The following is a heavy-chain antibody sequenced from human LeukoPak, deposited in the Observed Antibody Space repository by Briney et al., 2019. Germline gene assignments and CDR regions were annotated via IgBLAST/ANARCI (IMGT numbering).Heavy chain of an antibody. CDR2: INTDGSST. CDR1: GFTFSSYW. D-gene: IGHD6-13*01. V-gene: IGHV3-74*01. CDR3: ARDLVQAAAGTHYFDY. Sequence: GGSLRLSCAASGFTFSSYWMHWVRQAPGKELVWVSRINTDGSSTSYADSVKGRFTISRDNAKNTLYLRMNSLRAEDTAVYYCARDLVQAAAGTHYFDYWGQGTLVTVSS. J-gene: IGHJ4*02.